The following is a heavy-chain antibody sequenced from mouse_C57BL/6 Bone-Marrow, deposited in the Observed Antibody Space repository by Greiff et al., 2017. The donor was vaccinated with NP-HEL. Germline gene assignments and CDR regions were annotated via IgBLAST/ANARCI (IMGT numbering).Heavy chain of an antibody. CDR2: IYPGDGDT. D-gene: IGHD2-5*01. J-gene: IGHJ4*01. V-gene: IGHV1-82*01. CDR1: GYAFSSSW. Sequence: LVESGPELVKPGASVKISCKASGYAFSSSWMNWVKQRPGKGLEWIGRIYPGDGDTNYNGKFKGKATLTADKSSSTAYMQLSSLTSEDSAVYFCARLGGYSNFRGMDYWGQGASVTVSS. CDR3: ARLGGYSNFRGMDY.